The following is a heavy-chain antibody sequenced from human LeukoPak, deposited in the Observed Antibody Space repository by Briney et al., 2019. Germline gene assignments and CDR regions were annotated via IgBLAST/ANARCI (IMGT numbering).Heavy chain of an antibody. CDR2: ISYDGSNK. CDR3: ARGLSAAEPFFDY. D-gene: IGHD6-13*01. Sequence: PGGSLRLSCAASGFTFSSYAMRWVRQAPGKGLEWVAVISYDGSNKYYADSVKGRFTISRDNSKNTLYLQMNSLRAEDTAVYYCARGLSAAEPFFDYWGQGTLVTVSS. J-gene: IGHJ4*02. CDR1: GFTFSSYA. V-gene: IGHV3-30-3*01.